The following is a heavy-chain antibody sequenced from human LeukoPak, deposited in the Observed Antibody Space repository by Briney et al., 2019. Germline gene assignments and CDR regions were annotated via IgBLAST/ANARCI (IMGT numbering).Heavy chain of an antibody. Sequence: GGSLRLSCAASGFTFSSYAMSWVRQAPGKGLEWVSAISGSGGSTYYADSVKGRFTISRDNSKNTPYLQMNSLRAEDTAVYYCARGGYSYGYYYGMDVWGQGTTVTVSS. CDR3: ARGGYSYGYYYGMDV. CDR1: GFTFSSYA. D-gene: IGHD5-18*01. J-gene: IGHJ6*02. CDR2: ISGSGGST. V-gene: IGHV3-23*01.